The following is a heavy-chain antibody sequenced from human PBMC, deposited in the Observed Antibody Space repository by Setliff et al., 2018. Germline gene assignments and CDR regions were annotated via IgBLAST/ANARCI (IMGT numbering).Heavy chain of an antibody. V-gene: IGHV5-51*01. Sequence: ESLTISCQGSGYTFTNYWIAWVRQMPGKGLECMGIIYPADSDTTYSPSFQGQVTISADKSINTAYLQWSSLKASDTAIYYCARVGPLTDDAFDIWGQGTMVTVSS. CDR1: GYTFTNYW. CDR2: IYPADSDT. J-gene: IGHJ3*02. D-gene: IGHD1-26*01. CDR3: ARVGPLTDDAFDI.